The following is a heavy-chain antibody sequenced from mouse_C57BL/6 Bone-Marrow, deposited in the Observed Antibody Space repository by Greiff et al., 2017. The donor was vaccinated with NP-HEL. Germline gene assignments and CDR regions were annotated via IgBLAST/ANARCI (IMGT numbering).Heavy chain of an antibody. D-gene: IGHD4-1*02. Sequence: VQLQQSGAELAKPGASVKLSCTASGYTFTSYWMHWVKQRPGQGLEWIGYINPSSGYTKYTQKFQDKATLTADTSSSTAYMQLSSLTSEDSAVYYVARYRASTATRAMDYWGQGTSVTVSS. CDR3: ARYRASTATRAMDY. V-gene: IGHV1-7*01. CDR2: INPSSGYT. J-gene: IGHJ4*01. CDR1: GYTFTSYW.